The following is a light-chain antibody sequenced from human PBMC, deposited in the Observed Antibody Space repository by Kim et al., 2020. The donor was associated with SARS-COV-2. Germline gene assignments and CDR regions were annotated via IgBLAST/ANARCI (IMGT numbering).Light chain of an antibody. CDR2: DTS. Sequence: DIVLTQSPGTLSSSVGERATLSCRASQNVITNYLAWYQQKPGQAPRLLMYDTSSRATGIPDRFSGSGSGTDFTLTISRLESEDSAVYYCQQYGNSVSFGGGTKVEIK. V-gene: IGKV3-20*01. CDR1: QNVITNY. CDR3: QQYGNSVS. J-gene: IGKJ4*01.